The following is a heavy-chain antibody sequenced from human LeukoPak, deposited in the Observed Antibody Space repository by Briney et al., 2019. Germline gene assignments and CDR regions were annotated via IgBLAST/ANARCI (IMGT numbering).Heavy chain of an antibody. CDR1: GGSISSYY. D-gene: IGHD5-18*01. Sequence: WESLSLTCAVSGGSISSYYWSWIRQPPGKGLEWIGYIYYSGSTNYNPSLKSRVTISVDTSKNHYSLKLSSVAAADTAVYCCAKSRGYNYGSWDQYFDYWGQGTLVTVSS. CDR2: IYYSGST. V-gene: IGHV4-59*12. J-gene: IGHJ4*02. CDR3: AKSRGYNYGSWDQYFDY.